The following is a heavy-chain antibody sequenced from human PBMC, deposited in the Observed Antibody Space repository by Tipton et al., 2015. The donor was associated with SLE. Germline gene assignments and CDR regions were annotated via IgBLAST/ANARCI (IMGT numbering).Heavy chain of an antibody. V-gene: IGHV4-34*01. CDR3: ARGISEYSSSWYYYYSVMDV. CDR1: GGSFSGYY. J-gene: IGHJ6*02. D-gene: IGHD6-13*01. CDR2: INHSGST. Sequence: TLSLTCAVYGGSFSGYYWSWIRQPPGKGLEWIGEINHSGSTNYNPSLKSRVTISVDTSKNQFSLKLSSVTAADTAVYYCARGISEYSSSWYYYYSVMDVWGQGTTVTVSS.